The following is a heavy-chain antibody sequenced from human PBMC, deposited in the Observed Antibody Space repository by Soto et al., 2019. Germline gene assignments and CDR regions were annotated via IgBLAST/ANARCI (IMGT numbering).Heavy chain of an antibody. D-gene: IGHD3-9*01. V-gene: IGHV5-10-1*01. Sequence: GESLKISCKGSGYSFTSYWISWVRQMPGKGLEWMGRIDPSDSYTNYSPSFQGHVTISADKSSSTAYLQWSSLKASDTAMYYGARLDSDLNYSGYYDILTGSHYYYGMDVWGQGTTVTVSS. J-gene: IGHJ6*02. CDR2: IDPSDSYT. CDR1: GYSFTSYW. CDR3: ARLDSDLNYSGYYDILTGSHYYYGMDV.